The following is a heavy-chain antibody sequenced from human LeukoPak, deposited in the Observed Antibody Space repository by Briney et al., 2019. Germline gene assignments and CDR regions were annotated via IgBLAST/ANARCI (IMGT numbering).Heavy chain of an antibody. CDR3: ARRVPAGIGAFDI. V-gene: IGHV1-2*02. Sequence: ASVKVSCKASGYTFTGYYMYWVRQAPGQGLEWMGWINPNSGGTNDAQKFQGRVTMTRDTSISTAYMELSRLRSDDTAVYYCARRVPAGIGAFDIWGQGTMVTVSS. CDR1: GYTFTGYY. J-gene: IGHJ3*02. D-gene: IGHD2-2*02. CDR2: INPNSGGT.